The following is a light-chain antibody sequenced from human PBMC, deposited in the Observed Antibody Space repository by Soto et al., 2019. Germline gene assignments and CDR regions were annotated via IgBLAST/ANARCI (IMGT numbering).Light chain of an antibody. CDR1: QSVGPF. CDR2: GAS. Sequence: EIVLTQSPGTLSLSPGGRASLSCRASQSVGPFLAWYQQKPGQAPRLLIYGASSRATGIPDRFSGSGSGTDFALTISRLEPEDFAVYFCQQYANSPFTLGPGTKVDIK. J-gene: IGKJ3*01. V-gene: IGKV3-20*01. CDR3: QQYANSPFT.